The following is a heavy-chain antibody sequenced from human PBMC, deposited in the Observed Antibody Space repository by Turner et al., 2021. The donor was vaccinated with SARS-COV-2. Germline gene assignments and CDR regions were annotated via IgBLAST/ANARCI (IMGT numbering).Heavy chain of an antibody. V-gene: IGHV4-39*01. CDR1: GGSFTSSSYY. J-gene: IGHJ4*02. CDR3: ARSYHTYYFDY. CDR2: IFSSGST. Sequence: QLQLQESGPGLVKPSETLSLTCTVSGGSFTSSSYYWGWIRQPPGKGLDWIGSIFSSGSTYYNPSLKSRVTISVDTSKNQFSLKLTSVTAADTAVYYCARSYHTYYFDYWGQGTLGTVSS. D-gene: IGHD2-2*01.